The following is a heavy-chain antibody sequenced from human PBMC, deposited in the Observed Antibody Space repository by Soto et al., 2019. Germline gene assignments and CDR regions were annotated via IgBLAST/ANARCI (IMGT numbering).Heavy chain of an antibody. D-gene: IGHD6-19*01. CDR1: GGSFSGYY. V-gene: IGHV4-34*01. CDR2: INPTVST. J-gene: IGHJ4*02. CDR3: ARGRPGRSSAWYNY. Sequence: QVQLQQWGAGLLKPSETLSLTCAVYGGSFSGYYWSWIRQPPGKGLEWIGEINPTVSTNYNPSLKRRVTISVDTSKNQFSLKLSSVTAADTAVYYCARGRPGRSSAWYNYWGQGTLVTVSS.